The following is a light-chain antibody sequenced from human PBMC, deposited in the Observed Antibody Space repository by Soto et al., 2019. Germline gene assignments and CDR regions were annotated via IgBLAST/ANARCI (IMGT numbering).Light chain of an antibody. J-gene: IGLJ2*01. Sequence: QSVLTQPASVSGSPGQSITISCTGSSSDVGGYDYVSWYQQPPGKVPKLIIFGVTKRPLGVSNRFSGSKSGNTASLTISGLQAEDEADYYCSSYTSISTLVFGGGTQLTVL. CDR2: GVT. V-gene: IGLV2-14*01. CDR3: SSYTSISTLV. CDR1: SSDVGGYDY.